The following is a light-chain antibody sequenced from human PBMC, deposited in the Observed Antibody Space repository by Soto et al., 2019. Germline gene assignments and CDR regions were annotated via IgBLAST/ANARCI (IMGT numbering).Light chain of an antibody. CDR3: QQYYNWPWT. CDR1: QSVSST. Sequence: ERVMTQSPATLSVSPGERATLSCRASQSVSSTLAWYQQKPGQAPRLLIYGASTRATGIPARFSGSGSGTEFSLTISSLQSEDFAVYYCQQYYNWPWTFGQGTKVEIK. CDR2: GAS. V-gene: IGKV3-15*01. J-gene: IGKJ1*01.